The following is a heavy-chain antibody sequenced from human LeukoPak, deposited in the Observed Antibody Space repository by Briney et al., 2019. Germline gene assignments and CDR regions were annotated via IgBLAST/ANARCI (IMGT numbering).Heavy chain of an antibody. Sequence: PGGSLRPSCAASGSTFRNHAIHWVRQAPGKGLEWVTAISHDGGNDYYRDSVKGRLTISTDNSKNTVRLQRNSLRPDDTAVYYCVGSPTYYYMDVWGKGTTVTVSS. CDR3: VGSPTYYYMDV. D-gene: IGHD3-10*01. J-gene: IGHJ6*03. CDR1: GSTFRNHA. V-gene: IGHV3-30*04. CDR2: ISHDGGND.